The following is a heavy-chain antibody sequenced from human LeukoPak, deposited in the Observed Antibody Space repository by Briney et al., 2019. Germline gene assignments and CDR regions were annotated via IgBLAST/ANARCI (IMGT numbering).Heavy chain of an antibody. D-gene: IGHD3-3*01. CDR1: GFTFSSYA. J-gene: IGHJ5*02. CDR3: ARRDFGVVIKGFDP. Sequence: PGRSLRLSCAASGFTFSSYAMHWVRQAPGKGLEWVAVISYDGSNKYYADSVKGRFTISRDNAKNSLYLQMNSLRAEDTAVYYCARRDFGVVIKGFDPWGQGTLVTVSS. V-gene: IGHV3-30-3*01. CDR2: ISYDGSNK.